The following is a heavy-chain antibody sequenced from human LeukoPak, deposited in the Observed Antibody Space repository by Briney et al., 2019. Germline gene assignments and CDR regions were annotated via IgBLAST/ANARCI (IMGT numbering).Heavy chain of an antibody. D-gene: IGHD2-21*02. CDR2: ISYDGSNK. J-gene: IGHJ3*02. CDR3: AREGGHCGGDCYPDAFDI. Sequence: GGSLRLSCAASGFTFSSYGMHWVRQAPGKGLEWVAVISYDGSNKYYADSVKGRFTISRDNSKNTLYLQMNSLRAEDTAVYYCAREGGHCGGDCYPDAFDIWGQGTMVTVSS. CDR1: GFTFSSYG. V-gene: IGHV3-30*03.